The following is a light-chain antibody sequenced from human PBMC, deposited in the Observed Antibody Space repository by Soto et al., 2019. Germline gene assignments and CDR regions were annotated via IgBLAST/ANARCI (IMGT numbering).Light chain of an antibody. J-gene: IGLJ3*02. CDR2: EVS. CDR1: SSDVGGYNF. V-gene: IGLV2-14*01. Sequence: QSVLTQPASLSGSPGQSITISCSGTSSDVGGYNFVSWYQQHPGKAPKLMIYEVSHRPSGVSNRFSGSKSDNTASLTISGLQAEDEADYYCTSYTSSDTWVFGGGTQLTVL. CDR3: TSYTSSDTWV.